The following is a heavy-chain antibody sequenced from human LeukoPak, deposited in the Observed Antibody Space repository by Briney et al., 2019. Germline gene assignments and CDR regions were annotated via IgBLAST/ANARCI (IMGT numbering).Heavy chain of an antibody. CDR2: INHSGST. CDR1: GGSFSGYY. J-gene: IGHJ4*02. CDR3: ARRDGYNSTFDY. D-gene: IGHD5-12*01. V-gene: IGHV4-34*01. Sequence: SETLSLTCAVYGGSFSGYYWSWIRQPPGKGLEWIGEINHSGSTNYSPSLKSRVTISVDTSKNQFSLKLSSVTAADTAVYYCARRDGYNSTFDYWGQGTLVTVSS.